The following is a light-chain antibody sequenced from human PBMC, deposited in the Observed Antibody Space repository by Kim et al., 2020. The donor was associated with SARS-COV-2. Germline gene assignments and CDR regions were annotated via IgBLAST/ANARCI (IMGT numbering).Light chain of an antibody. CDR1: SGHSSYA. CDR2: LNSDGSH. CDR3: QTWGTGIPV. Sequence: ASVKLTCPLSSGHSSYAIAWHQQQPEKGPRYLMKLNSDGSHSKGDGIPDRFSGSSSGAERYLTISSLQSEDEADYYCQTWGTGIPVFGGGTKLTVL. V-gene: IGLV4-69*01. J-gene: IGLJ3*02.